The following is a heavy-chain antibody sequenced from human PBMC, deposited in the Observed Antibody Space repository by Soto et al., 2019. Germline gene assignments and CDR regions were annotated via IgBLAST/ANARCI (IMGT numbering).Heavy chain of an antibody. J-gene: IGHJ4*02. CDR1: GFTFSNFA. D-gene: IGHD6-19*01. CDR3: AKATYSSGWRYYFHY. Sequence: GGSLRLSCAASGFTFSNFAVSWVRQAPGKGLEWVSAISGSAAHTFYTDSVKGRFTISRDNSKNTLYLQMSSLRAEDTAVYYCAKATYSSGWRYYFHYWGQGTQVTVSS. V-gene: IGHV3-23*01. CDR2: ISGSAAHT.